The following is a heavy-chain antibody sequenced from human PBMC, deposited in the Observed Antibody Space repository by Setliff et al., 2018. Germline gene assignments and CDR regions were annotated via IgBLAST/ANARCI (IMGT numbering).Heavy chain of an antibody. CDR2: VGYNGNT. CDR3: ARWGENSGRPDWRAFDI. V-gene: IGHV4-59*01. CDR1: GGSINSYH. D-gene: IGHD1-26*01. Sequence: ASETLSLTCTVSGGSINSYHWNWIRQPPGKGLEWIGFVGYNGNTHYNPSLNSRVTISVDTSKNQFSLKMTSVSAADTAVYYCARWGENSGRPDWRAFDIWGQGTMVTVSS. J-gene: IGHJ3*02.